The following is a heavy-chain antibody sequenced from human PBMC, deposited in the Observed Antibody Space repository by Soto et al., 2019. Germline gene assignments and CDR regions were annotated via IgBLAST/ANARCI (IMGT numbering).Heavy chain of an antibody. CDR1: GFTFGTYA. V-gene: IGHV3-33*01. J-gene: IGHJ4*02. D-gene: IGHD2-21*01. Sequence: PGGSLRLSCAASGFTFGTYAMHWVRQAPGKGLEWVAGIWYDGRIENYAESVKGRFSISRDNSKNTVSLHVNSLRVEDTAIYYCARADCGGQCACDYWGQGTLVTVSS. CDR2: IWYDGRIE. CDR3: ARADCGGQCACDY.